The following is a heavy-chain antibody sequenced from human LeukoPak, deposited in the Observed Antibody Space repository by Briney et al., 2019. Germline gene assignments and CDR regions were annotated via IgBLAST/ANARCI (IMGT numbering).Heavy chain of an antibody. CDR2: INHSGST. CDR1: GGAFSGYY. V-gene: IGHV4-34*01. J-gene: IGHJ4*02. Sequence: PSETLSLTCAVYGGAFSGYYWNWIRQPPGKGLEWIGEINHSGSTNYNPPLKSRVTISVDTSQSQFSLKLNSVTAADTAVYYCARDTYYYGSGIDYWGQGTLVTVSS. CDR3: ARDTYYYGSGIDY. D-gene: IGHD3-10*01.